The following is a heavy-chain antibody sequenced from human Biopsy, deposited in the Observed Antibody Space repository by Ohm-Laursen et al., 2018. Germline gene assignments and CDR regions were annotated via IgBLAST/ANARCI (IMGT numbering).Heavy chain of an antibody. CDR3: AGRPWPNAFDI. Sequence: SETLSLTCTVSGGSVSSGSYYWSWIQQPPGKGLEWIGYIYYSGSTNYNPSLKSRVTISVDTSRNQFSLKLSSVTAADTAVYYCAGRPWPNAFDIWGQGTMVTVSS. D-gene: IGHD5-12*01. V-gene: IGHV4-61*01. J-gene: IGHJ3*02. CDR1: GGSVSSGSYY. CDR2: IYYSGST.